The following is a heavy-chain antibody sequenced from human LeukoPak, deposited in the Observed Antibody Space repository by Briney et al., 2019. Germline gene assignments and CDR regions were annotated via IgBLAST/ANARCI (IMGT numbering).Heavy chain of an antibody. CDR1: GYTFTSYY. J-gene: IGHJ4*02. CDR2: IIPIFGTA. Sequence: SVKVSCKASGYTFTSYYMHWVRQAPGQGLEWMGRIIPIFGTANYAQKFQGRVTITTDESTSTAYMELSSLRSEDTAVYYCARASPHFDYWGQGTLVTVSS. V-gene: IGHV1-69*05. CDR3: ARASPHFDY.